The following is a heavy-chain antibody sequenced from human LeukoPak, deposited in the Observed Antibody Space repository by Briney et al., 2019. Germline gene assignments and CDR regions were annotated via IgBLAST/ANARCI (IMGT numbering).Heavy chain of an antibody. D-gene: IGHD3-22*01. CDR3: TRHGSCSHGF. J-gene: IGHJ4*02. CDR1: GGSISSGGY. V-gene: IGHV4-4*02. CDR2: IYISGST. Sequence: SGTLSLTCAVSGGSISSGGYWSWVRQPPGQGLEWIGQIYISGSTNYNPSLDSRVTMSLDKSRNQLSLRLKSMTAADTAVYYCTRHGSCSHGFWGQGALVTVAS.